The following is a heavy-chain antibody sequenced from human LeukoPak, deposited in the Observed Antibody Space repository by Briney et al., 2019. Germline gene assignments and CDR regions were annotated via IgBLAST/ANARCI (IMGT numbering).Heavy chain of an antibody. V-gene: IGHV3-21*01. CDR2: ISSNNLHI. Sequence: NSGGSLRLSCAASGFTFSDQSMNWVRQAPGKGLEWVSSISSNNLHIFYADSVKGRFTISRDDAKNTVYLQMNSLRAEDTAVYYCATVFDFWGQGTLVTVSS. CDR3: ATVFDF. CDR1: GFTFSDQS. J-gene: IGHJ5*01.